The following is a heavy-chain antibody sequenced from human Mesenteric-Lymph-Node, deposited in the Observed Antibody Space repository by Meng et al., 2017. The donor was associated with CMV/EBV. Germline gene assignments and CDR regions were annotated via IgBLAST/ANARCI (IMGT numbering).Heavy chain of an antibody. CDR2: INPNSGGT. Sequence: ASVKVSCKASGYTFTGYYMHWVRQAPGQGLEWMGWINPNSGGTNYAQKFQGRVTMTRDTSISTAYMELSSLRSEDTALYYCAREKPGSTAVIRGNFDYWGQGTLVTVSS. D-gene: IGHD4-23*01. V-gene: IGHV1-2*02. CDR3: AREKPGSTAVIRGNFDY. CDR1: GYTFTGYY. J-gene: IGHJ4*02.